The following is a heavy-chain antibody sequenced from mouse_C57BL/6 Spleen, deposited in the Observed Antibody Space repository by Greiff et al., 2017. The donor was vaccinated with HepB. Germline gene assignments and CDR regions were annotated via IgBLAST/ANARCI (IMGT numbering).Heavy chain of an antibody. Sequence: EVMLVESGGDLVKPGGSLKLSCAASGFTFSSYGMSWVRQTPDKRLEWVATISSGGSYTYYPDSVKGRFTISRDNAKNTLYLQMSSLKSEDTAIYYCARRPSGTIGSYYFDYWGQGTTLTVSS. CDR1: GFTFSSYG. CDR3: ARRPSGTIGSYYFDY. CDR2: ISSGGSYT. V-gene: IGHV5-6*02. J-gene: IGHJ2*01. D-gene: IGHD4-1*01.